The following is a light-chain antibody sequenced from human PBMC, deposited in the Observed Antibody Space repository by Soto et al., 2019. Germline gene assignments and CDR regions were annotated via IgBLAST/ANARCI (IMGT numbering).Light chain of an antibody. CDR2: ATS. CDR3: LQDYNYLWT. Sequence: IQMTQSPSSLSASVGDRVTITCRASQNVAHFLNWYQQKPGKAPKLLIYATSSLQSGVTSRFSGSGSGTDFTLTISSLQPEDFATYYCLQDYNYLWTVGQGTQVEIK. CDR1: QNVAHF. V-gene: IGKV1-6*01. J-gene: IGKJ1*01.